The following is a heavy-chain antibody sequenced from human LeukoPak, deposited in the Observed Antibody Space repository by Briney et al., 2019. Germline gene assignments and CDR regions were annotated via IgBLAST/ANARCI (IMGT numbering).Heavy chain of an antibody. CDR3: ARAVYYGSGSPIDY. J-gene: IGHJ4*02. CDR1: GYTFTGYY. Sequence: ASVKVSRKASGYTFTGYYMHWVRQAPGQGLEWMGWINPNSGGTNYAQKFQGRVTMTRDTSISTAYMELSRLRSDDTAVYYCARAVYYGSGSPIDYWGQGTLVTVSS. D-gene: IGHD3-10*01. CDR2: INPNSGGT. V-gene: IGHV1-2*02.